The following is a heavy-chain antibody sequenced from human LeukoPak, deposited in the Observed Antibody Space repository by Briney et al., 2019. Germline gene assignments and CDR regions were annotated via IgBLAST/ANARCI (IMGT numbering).Heavy chain of an antibody. CDR1: GFTFSSYA. CDR3: ARDNRGWQGIAARPKRSDYYYMDV. CDR2: ISGSGGST. V-gene: IGHV3-23*01. J-gene: IGHJ6*03. Sequence: GGSLRLSCAASGFTFSSYAMSWVRQAPGKGLEWVSAISGSGGSTYYADSVKGRFTISRDNSKNSLYLQMNSLRAEDTAVYYCARDNRGWQGIAARPKRSDYYYMDVWGKGTTVTVSS. D-gene: IGHD6-6*01.